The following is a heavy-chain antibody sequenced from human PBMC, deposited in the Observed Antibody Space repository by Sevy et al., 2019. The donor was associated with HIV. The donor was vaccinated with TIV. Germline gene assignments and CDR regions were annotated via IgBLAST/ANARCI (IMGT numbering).Heavy chain of an antibody. J-gene: IGHJ6*02. D-gene: IGHD2-15*01. V-gene: IGHV3-23*01. Sequence: GGSLRLSCAASEFNFINYGMSWVRQAPGKGLEWVSVISGSGDTTNYADSVKGRFVISRDNSKNTMYLQLNSLRAEDTAVYYCAKDIRVALVVPSPGYGMDVWGHGTSVTVSS. CDR3: AKDIRVALVVPSPGYGMDV. CDR2: ISGSGDTT. CDR1: EFNFINYG.